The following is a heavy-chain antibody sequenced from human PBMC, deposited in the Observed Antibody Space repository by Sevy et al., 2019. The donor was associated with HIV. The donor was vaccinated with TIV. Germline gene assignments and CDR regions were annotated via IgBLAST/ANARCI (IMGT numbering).Heavy chain of an antibody. V-gene: IGHV3-30*02. Sequence: GGSLRLSCAASGFTISSSAMSWVRQAPGKGLEWVTFIQYDGSNTYYADSVKGRFTISRDNSKNTLYLQMNSLRGDDTAVYYCAKNTAAVGTGGFDHWGQGALVTVSS. CDR2: IQYDGSNT. CDR3: AKNTAAVGTGGFDH. D-gene: IGHD6-13*01. J-gene: IGHJ4*02. CDR1: GFTISSSA.